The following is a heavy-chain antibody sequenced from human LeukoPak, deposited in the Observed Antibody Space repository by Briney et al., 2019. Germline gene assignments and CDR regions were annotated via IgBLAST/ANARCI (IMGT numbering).Heavy chain of an antibody. CDR1: GFSFGDFW. D-gene: IGHD4-11*01. J-gene: IGHJ4*02. CDR2: VKKDGTEI. V-gene: IGHV3-7*01. CDR3: LRGHYSQY. Sequence: PAGTLSLSCAASGFSFGDFWINWVRQAPGKGRERVANVKKDGTEINYVDSVKGQFIISGDKSKNSVYLQMKGLRADDTAVYYGLRGHYSQYRSQGTLVSVSS.